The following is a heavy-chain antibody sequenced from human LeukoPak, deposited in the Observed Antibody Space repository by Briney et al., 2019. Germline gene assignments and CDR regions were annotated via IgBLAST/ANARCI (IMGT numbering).Heavy chain of an antibody. J-gene: IGHJ4*02. D-gene: IGHD5-24*01. Sequence: GGSLRLSCAASGFTFSSYEMNWVRQAPGKGLEWVSYISSSGNTIYYADSVKGRFTISRDNSKNTVYLHMSSLRAGDTAVYFCAKDDAWLQFNDWGQGTLVTVSS. CDR1: GFTFSSYE. CDR3: AKDDAWLQFND. V-gene: IGHV3-48*03. CDR2: ISSSGNTI.